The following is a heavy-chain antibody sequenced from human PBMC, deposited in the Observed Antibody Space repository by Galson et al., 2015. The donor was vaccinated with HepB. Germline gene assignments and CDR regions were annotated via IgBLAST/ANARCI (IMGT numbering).Heavy chain of an antibody. V-gene: IGHV4-4*07. D-gene: IGHD3-9*01. CDR3: ARDGYYDILTGYYSLGLLDY. CDR1: GGSISSYY. J-gene: IGHJ4*02. CDR2: IYTSGST. Sequence: LSLTCTVSGGSISSYYWSWIRQPAGKGLEWIGRIYTSGSTNYNPSLKSRVTMSVDTSKNQFSLKLSSVTAADTAVYYCARDGYYDILTGYYSLGLLDYWGQGTLVTVSS.